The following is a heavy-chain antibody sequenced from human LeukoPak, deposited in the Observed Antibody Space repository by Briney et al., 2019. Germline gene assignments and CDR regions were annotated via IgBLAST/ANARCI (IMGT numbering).Heavy chain of an antibody. CDR3: ASGGSGYSSSWYCIDY. D-gene: IGHD6-13*01. CDR1: GGTFSSYA. CDR2: IIPIFGTA. J-gene: IGHJ4*02. V-gene: IGHV1-69*13. Sequence: GASVKVSCTASGGTFSSYAISWVRQAPGQGLEWMGGIIPIFGTANYAQKFQGRVTITADESTSTAYMELSSLRSEDTAVYYCASGGSGYSSSWYCIDYWGQGTLVTVSS.